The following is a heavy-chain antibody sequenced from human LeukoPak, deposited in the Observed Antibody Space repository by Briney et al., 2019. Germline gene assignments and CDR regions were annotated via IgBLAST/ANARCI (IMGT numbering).Heavy chain of an antibody. D-gene: IGHD1-26*01. CDR1: GFNFSSYS. Sequence: GGSLRLSCAASGFNFSSYSMNWVRQAPGKGLEWVSYISSRSSSIYYADSVKGRFTISRDNAKNSLYLQMNSLRAEDTALYYCARGDPTQYFDSWGQESWSPSPQ. V-gene: IGHV3-48*01. CDR2: ISSRSSSI. CDR3: ARGDPTQYFDS. J-gene: IGHJ4*01.